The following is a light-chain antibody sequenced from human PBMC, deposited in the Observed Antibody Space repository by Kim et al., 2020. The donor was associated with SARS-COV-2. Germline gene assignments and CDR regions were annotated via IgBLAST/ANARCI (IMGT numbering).Light chain of an antibody. J-gene: IGKJ4*01. CDR2: GIS. Sequence: SPGERATLSCRASQSVSSNYFAWYQQQPGQAPRLLIYGISTRATGIPDRFSGSGSGTDFTLTISRLEPEDFAVYFCQQYGSSPLTFGGGTKVDIK. CDR1: QSVSSNY. CDR3: QQYGSSPLT. V-gene: IGKV3-20*01.